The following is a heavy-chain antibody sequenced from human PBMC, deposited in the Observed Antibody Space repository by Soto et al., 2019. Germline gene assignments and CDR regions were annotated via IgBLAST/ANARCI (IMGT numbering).Heavy chain of an antibody. CDR3: ARVAHCSGGSCYSEMDYYYGMDV. Sequence: QVQLQQWGAGLLKPSETLSLTCAVYGGSFSGYYWSWIRQPPGKGLEWIGEINHSGSTNYSPSLKCRVTISVDTSKSQFSLKLSSVTAADTAVYYCARVAHCSGGSCYSEMDYYYGMDVWGQGTTVTVSS. J-gene: IGHJ6*02. CDR2: INHSGST. CDR1: GGSFSGYY. V-gene: IGHV4-34*01. D-gene: IGHD2-15*01.